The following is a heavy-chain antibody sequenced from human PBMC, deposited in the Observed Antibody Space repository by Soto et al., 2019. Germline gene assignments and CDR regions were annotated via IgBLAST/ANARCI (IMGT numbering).Heavy chain of an antibody. CDR2: IYYTGNT. V-gene: IGHV4-61*01. CDR1: VDSVSSATYD. D-gene: IGHD5-12*01. J-gene: IGHJ4*02. Sequence: QVQLQESGPGLVKPSETLSLTCTVSVDSVSSATYDWGWIRQPPGKGLEWIGYIYYTGNTNYNPSLKNRLTISVDTSKNQFSLHLSSLTAADTAVYYCARQSGGWLRIFDYWGQGTLVTVSS. CDR3: ARQSGGWLRIFDY.